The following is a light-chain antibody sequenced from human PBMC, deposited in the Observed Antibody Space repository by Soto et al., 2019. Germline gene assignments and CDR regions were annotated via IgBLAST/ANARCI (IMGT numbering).Light chain of an antibody. CDR2: DAT. V-gene: IGKV1-39*01. CDR1: QTIKSY. Sequence: IHRTHSPSSLSASVLYRVTITCVASQTIKSYLNWYQHKPGNAPKLLIHDATTLQSGVPSRFSGSGSGTDFTLTISSLQPEDFATYYCQQSFVTPRTFGQGTKVDIK. J-gene: IGKJ1*01. CDR3: QQSFVTPRT.